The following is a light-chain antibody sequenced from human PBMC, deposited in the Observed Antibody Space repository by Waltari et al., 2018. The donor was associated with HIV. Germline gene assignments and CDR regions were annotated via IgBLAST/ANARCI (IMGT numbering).Light chain of an antibody. CDR3: QSYDSSLSGSV. Sequence: QSVLTPPPSASGSPRHSVTISRPGSGSTLGAASDVIWYEQLPGTAPRLRLYGNSNRPSGVPDRFSGSKSGTSASLAITGLQAEDEADYYCQSYDSSLSGSVFGGGTKLTVL. CDR1: GSTLGAASD. CDR2: GNS. J-gene: IGLJ3*02. V-gene: IGLV1-40*01.